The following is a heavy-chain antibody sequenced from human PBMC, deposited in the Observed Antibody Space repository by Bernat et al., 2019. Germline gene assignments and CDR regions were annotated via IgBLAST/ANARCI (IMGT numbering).Heavy chain of an antibody. J-gene: IGHJ6*02. V-gene: IGHV4-39*01. Sequence: QLRLQESGPGLVKPSETLSLTCTVSGGSMSSSSDYWGWIRQPPGKGLEWVGTIYYSGSTYYNPSLKSRLTISIDTSKNQFSLRLSSVTAADRAVYNCASPGALNYYYYGMDVWGQGTTVTVSS. CDR2: IYYSGST. CDR1: GGSMSSSSDY. CDR3: ASPGALNYYYYGMDV.